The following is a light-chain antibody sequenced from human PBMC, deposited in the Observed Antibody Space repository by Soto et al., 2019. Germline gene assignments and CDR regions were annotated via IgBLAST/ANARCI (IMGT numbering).Light chain of an antibody. CDR2: KVS. CDR3: QKYFSAPWT. V-gene: IGKV1-5*03. Sequence: DIPMTQSPSTLSAFVGDRVTITCRASQSISNWLAWYQQKPGYAPKLLIYKVSTLNTGVPSRFSGSGSGTGFTLIISSLQPEDVATYYCQKYFSAPWTFGQGTKVEIK. CDR1: QSISNW. J-gene: IGKJ1*01.